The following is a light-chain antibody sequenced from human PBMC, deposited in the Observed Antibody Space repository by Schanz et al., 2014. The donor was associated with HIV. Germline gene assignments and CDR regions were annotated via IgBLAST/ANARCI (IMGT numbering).Light chain of an antibody. Sequence: DIQMTQSPSTLSASIGDRVTITCRASQTIDNWLAWYQQKPGKAPYLLISEASTLEFGVPPRFSGSGSGTEFTLTISSLQPGDFATYYCLQYNDDVYTFGQGTKLEIK. V-gene: IGKV1-5*03. CDR2: EAS. J-gene: IGKJ2*01. CDR1: QTIDNW. CDR3: LQYNDDVYT.